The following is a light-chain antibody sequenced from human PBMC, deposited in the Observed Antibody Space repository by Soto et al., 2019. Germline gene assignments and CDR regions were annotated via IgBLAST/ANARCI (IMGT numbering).Light chain of an antibody. CDR2: ANN. V-gene: IGLV1-40*01. CDR1: SSNIGAGYD. CDR3: STWDDNLL. Sequence: QSVLTQPPSVSGAPGQRVTISCSGSSSNIGAGYDVHWYQQLPGTAPKLLISANNIRPSGVPDRFSGSKSGTSASLAITGLRSEDEADYFCSTWDDNLLFGGGTKLTVL. J-gene: IGLJ2*01.